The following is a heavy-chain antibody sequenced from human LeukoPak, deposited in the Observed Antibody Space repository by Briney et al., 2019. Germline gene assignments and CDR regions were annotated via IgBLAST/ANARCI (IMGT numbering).Heavy chain of an antibody. D-gene: IGHD3-16*02. Sequence: GGSLRLSCAASGFTFSDYYMSWIRQAPGKGLEWVSYISSSGSTIYYADSVKGRFTISRDNAKNSLYLQMNSLRAEDTAVYYCARDSVTYYYYYMDVWGKGTTVTVSS. CDR2: ISSSGSTI. J-gene: IGHJ6*03. CDR1: GFTFSDYY. CDR3: ARDSVTYYYYYMDV. V-gene: IGHV3-11*01.